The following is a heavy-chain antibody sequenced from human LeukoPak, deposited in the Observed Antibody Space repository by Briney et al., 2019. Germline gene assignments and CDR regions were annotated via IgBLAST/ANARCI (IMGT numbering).Heavy chain of an antibody. J-gene: IGHJ4*02. CDR1: GGSISSYY. V-gene: IGHV4-59*08. CDR3: ARHPATVTWAYFDY. Sequence: SETLSLTCTVSGGSISSYYWNWLRQPPGKGLEWIGYIYYSGSTNYNPSLKSRVTISVDTSKNQFSLKLSSVTAAGTAVYYCARHPATVTWAYFDYWGQGTLVTVSS. D-gene: IGHD4-17*01. CDR2: IYYSGST.